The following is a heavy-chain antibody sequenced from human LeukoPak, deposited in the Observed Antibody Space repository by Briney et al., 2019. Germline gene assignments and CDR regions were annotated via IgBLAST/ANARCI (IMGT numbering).Heavy chain of an antibody. CDR1: GYTFTSYA. V-gene: IGHV7-4-1*02. D-gene: IGHD2-15*01. J-gene: IGHJ4*02. Sequence: ASVKVSCKTSGYTFTSYAMNWVRQAPGQGLEFMGWINTGTGNPTYAQGFTGRFVFSLDTSVSAAYLQISTLKPEDTAVYYCARGLRRYCSGGSCYSKGFDYWGQGTLVTVSS. CDR2: INTGTGNP. CDR3: ARGLRRYCSGGSCYSKGFDY.